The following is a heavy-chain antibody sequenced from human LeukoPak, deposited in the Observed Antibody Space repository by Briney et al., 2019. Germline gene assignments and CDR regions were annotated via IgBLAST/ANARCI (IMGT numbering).Heavy chain of an antibody. CDR3: VRSIAYYYYGMDV. CDR2: IIPIFGTA. CDR1: GGTFSSYA. V-gene: IGHV1-69*06. D-gene: IGHD3-10*01. Sequence: AASVKVSCKASGGTFSSYAISWVRQAPGQGLEWMGGIIPIFGTANYAQKFQGRVTITADKSTSTAYMELSSLRSEDTAVYYCVRSIAYYYYGMDVWGKGTTVTVSS. J-gene: IGHJ6*04.